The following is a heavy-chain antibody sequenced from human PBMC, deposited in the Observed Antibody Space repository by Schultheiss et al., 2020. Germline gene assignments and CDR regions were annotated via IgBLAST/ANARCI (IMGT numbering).Heavy chain of an antibody. D-gene: IGHD2-15*01. Sequence: GGSLRLSCAASGFTFSHASMSWVRQAPGKGLEWVGHIQTRIDGGTTDYAAPVRGRFVISRDDSQNMLFLQMNSLQTEDTALYFCTTDEIRYCAAGSCYNWGHGALVTVSS. V-gene: IGHV3-15*05. CDR3: TTDEIRYCAAGSCYN. CDR1: GFTFSHAS. J-gene: IGHJ4*01. CDR2: IQTRIDGGTT.